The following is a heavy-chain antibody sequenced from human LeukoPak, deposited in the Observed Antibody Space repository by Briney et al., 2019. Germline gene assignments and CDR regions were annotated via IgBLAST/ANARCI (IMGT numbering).Heavy chain of an antibody. CDR2: IYGGGST. CDR1: GFTVSSNY. CDR3: ARSPWSGYSYYFDY. D-gene: IGHD3-3*01. Sequence: GGSLRLSCAASGFTVSSNYMNWVRQAPGKGLEWVSVIYGGGSTYYADSVKGRFTISRDNSKNTLYLQMNSLRAEDTAVYYCARSPWSGYSYYFDYWGQGTLVTVSS. J-gene: IGHJ4*02. V-gene: IGHV3-53*01.